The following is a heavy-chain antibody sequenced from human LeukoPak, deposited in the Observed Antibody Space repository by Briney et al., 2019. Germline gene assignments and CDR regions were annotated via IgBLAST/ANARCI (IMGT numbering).Heavy chain of an antibody. J-gene: IGHJ4*02. Sequence: GGSLRLSCAASGFTFSSYGMHWVRQAPGKGLEWVAVIRYDGSNKYYADSVKGRFTISRDNPNHNQSLQMNSLRPEDAAVYYCAKATVTTCRGGYCYPFDYWGQGTLVTVSS. CDR1: GFTFSSYG. D-gene: IGHD2-2*03. CDR3: AKATVTTCRGGYCYPFDY. CDR2: IRYDGSNK. V-gene: IGHV3-30*02.